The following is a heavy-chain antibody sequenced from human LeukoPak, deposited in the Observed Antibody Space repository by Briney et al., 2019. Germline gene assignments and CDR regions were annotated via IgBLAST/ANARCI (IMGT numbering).Heavy chain of an antibody. Sequence: ASVKVSCKASGYTFTIYDINWVRQATGQGLEWMGWMNPNSGNTGYAQKFHGKVTMTRNTSIRTAYMDLSSPRSEDTALYYCAMRHSSSWHNWFEPWGEGTLVTVSS. J-gene: IGHJ5*02. V-gene: IGHV1-8*01. CDR2: MNPNSGNT. CDR3: AMRHSSSWHNWFEP. D-gene: IGHD6-13*01. CDR1: GYTFTIYD.